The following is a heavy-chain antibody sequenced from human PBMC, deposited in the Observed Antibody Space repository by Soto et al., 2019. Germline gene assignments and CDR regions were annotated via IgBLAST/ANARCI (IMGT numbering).Heavy chain of an antibody. D-gene: IGHD3-10*01. CDR3: ARDRANYYGSGSYYNPSGYGMDV. J-gene: IGHJ6*02. Sequence: SVKVSCKASGGTFSSYSISWVRQAPGQGREWMGGIIPIFGTANYAQKFQGRVTITADESTSTAYMELSSLRSEDTAVYYCARDRANYYGSGSYYNPSGYGMDVWGQGTTVNVSS. CDR1: GGTFSSYS. CDR2: IIPIFGTA. V-gene: IGHV1-69*13.